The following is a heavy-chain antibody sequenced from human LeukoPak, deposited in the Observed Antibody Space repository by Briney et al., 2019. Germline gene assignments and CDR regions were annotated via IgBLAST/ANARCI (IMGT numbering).Heavy chain of an antibody. CDR1: GFTFSSYA. CDR2: ISGSGGST. CDR3: AKTARTLYSSSWFFDY. V-gene: IGHV3-23*01. Sequence: GGSLRLSCAASGFTFSSYAMSWVRQAPGKGLEWVSAISGSGGSTYYADSVKGRFTISRDNSKNTLYLQMNSLRAEDTAVYYCAKTARTLYSSSWFFDYWGQGTLVTVSS. J-gene: IGHJ4*02. D-gene: IGHD6-13*01.